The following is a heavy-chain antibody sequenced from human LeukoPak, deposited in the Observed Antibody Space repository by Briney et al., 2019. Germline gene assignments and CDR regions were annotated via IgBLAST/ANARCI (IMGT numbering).Heavy chain of an antibody. CDR1: GFTFSSYA. D-gene: IGHD2-15*01. J-gene: IGHJ4*02. V-gene: IGHV3-23*01. CDR2: ISGSGGST. Sequence: GGSLRLSCAASGFTFSSYAMSWVRQAPGKGLEWVSAISGSGGSTYYAGSVKGRFTISRDNSKNTVYLQMNSLRAEDTAVYYCARALRWCSGGSCYRYYFDYWGQGTLVTVSS. CDR3: ARALRWCSGGSCYRYYFDY.